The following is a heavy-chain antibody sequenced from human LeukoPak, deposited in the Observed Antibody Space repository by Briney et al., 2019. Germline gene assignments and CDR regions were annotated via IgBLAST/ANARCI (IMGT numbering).Heavy chain of an antibody. V-gene: IGHV3-23*01. CDR2: ISGSGGST. CDR3: AREGIAAAGLI. J-gene: IGHJ4*02. Sequence: GGSLRLSCAASGFTFSSYAMSWVRQAPGKGLEWVSAISGSGGSTYYADSVKGRFTISRDNAKNSLYLQMNSLRAEDTAVYYCAREGIAAAGLIWGQGILVTVSS. D-gene: IGHD6-13*01. CDR1: GFTFSSYA.